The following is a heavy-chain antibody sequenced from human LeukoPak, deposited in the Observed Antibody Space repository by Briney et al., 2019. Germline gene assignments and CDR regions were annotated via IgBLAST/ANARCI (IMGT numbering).Heavy chain of an antibody. V-gene: IGHV3-11*01. CDR2: ITNRGDTV. D-gene: IGHD2-2*01. J-gene: IGHJ6*02. CDR3: ALSSIHKDYCFGMDV. CDR1: GFTFSDYY. Sequence: KPGGSLRLSCAASGFTFSDYYMTWVRQAPGKGLEWLSYITNRGDTVFYADSVKGRFTVSRDNAKRSLYLQIESLRDDDTAVYHCALSSIHKDYCFGMDVWSQGTTVTVSS.